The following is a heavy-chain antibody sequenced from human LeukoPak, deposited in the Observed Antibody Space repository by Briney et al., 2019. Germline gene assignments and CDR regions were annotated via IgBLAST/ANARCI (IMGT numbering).Heavy chain of an antibody. V-gene: IGHV4-59*01. CDR2: IYDSGST. CDR1: GGSINSYY. Sequence: SETLSLTCTVSGGSINSYYWSWIRQPPGKGLEWIGYIYDSGSTNYNPSLKSRVTISVDTSKNQFPLKLSSVTAADTAVYYCACLTTADAFDIWGQGTMVTVSS. J-gene: IGHJ3*02. CDR3: ACLTTADAFDI. D-gene: IGHD3-22*01.